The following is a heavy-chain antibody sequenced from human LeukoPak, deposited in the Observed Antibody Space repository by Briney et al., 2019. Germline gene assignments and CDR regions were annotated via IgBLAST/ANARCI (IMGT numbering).Heavy chain of an antibody. D-gene: IGHD2-15*01. CDR3: AKVQGPYCSGGSCFMDV. J-gene: IGHJ6*03. Sequence: GGSLRLSCAAFGFTFSSYAMSWVRQAPGKGLEWVSVISGSGGNTYYADSVKGRFTISRDNSKNTLFLQMNSLRVEDTAVYYCAKVQGPYCSGGSCFMDVWGKGTTVTVSS. CDR1: GFTFSSYA. V-gene: IGHV3-23*01. CDR2: ISGSGGNT.